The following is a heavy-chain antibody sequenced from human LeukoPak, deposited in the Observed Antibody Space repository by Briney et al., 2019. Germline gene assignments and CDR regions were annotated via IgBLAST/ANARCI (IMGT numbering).Heavy chain of an antibody. CDR1: GGSISSYY. D-gene: IGHD4-17*01. J-gene: IGHJ4*02. V-gene: IGHV4-59*01. CDR2: IYYSGST. Sequence: SETLSLTCTVSGGSISSYYWSWIRQPPGKGLEWIGYIYYSGSTNYNPSLKSRVTISVDTSKNQFSLKLSSVTAADTAVYYCARDSPVFYGDAFYFDYWGQGTLVTVSS. CDR3: ARDSPVFYGDAFYFDY.